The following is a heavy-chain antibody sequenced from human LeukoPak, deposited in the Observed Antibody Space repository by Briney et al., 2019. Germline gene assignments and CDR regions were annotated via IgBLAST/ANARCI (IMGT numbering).Heavy chain of an antibody. CDR2: IKQDGSEK. Sequence: PGGSLRLSCAASGFTFSSYSMNWVRQAPGKGLEWVANIKQDGSEKYYVDSVKGRFTISRDNAKNSLYLQMNSLRAEDTAVYYCARGQALGALWFRELFGKPYYMDVWGKGTTVTVSS. J-gene: IGHJ6*03. CDR3: ARGQALGALWFRELFGKPYYMDV. D-gene: IGHD3-10*01. V-gene: IGHV3-7*01. CDR1: GFTFSSYS.